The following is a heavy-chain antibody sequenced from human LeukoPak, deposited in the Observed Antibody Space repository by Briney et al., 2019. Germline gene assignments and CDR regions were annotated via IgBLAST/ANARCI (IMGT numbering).Heavy chain of an antibody. Sequence: PGGSLRLSCSASRFTFSSYAMHWVRQAPGKGLEYVSAISSNGGSTNYADSVKDRFTISRDNSKNTLYLQMSSLRAEDTAVYYCAKAGSGSYYKSRSGMDVWGKGTTVIVSS. D-gene: IGHD3-10*01. CDR2: ISSNGGST. CDR1: RFTFSSYA. CDR3: AKAGSGSYYKSRSGMDV. V-gene: IGHV3-64D*06. J-gene: IGHJ6*04.